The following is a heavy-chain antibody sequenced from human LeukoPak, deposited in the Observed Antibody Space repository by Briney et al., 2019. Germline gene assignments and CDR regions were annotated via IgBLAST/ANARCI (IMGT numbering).Heavy chain of an antibody. CDR3: ARARGSGSYYGHDYYYYYYMDV. CDR2: IHASGNT. Sequence: SETLSLTCSVSGGSTRGHYWTWIRQPAGKGLEWIGRIHASGNTNSNPSLKSRVTMSLDTSDNQVSLRLISVTAADTAVYYCARARGSGSYYGHDYYYYYYMDVWGQGTTVTVSS. D-gene: IGHD3-10*01. V-gene: IGHV4-4*07. J-gene: IGHJ6*03. CDR1: GGSTRGHY.